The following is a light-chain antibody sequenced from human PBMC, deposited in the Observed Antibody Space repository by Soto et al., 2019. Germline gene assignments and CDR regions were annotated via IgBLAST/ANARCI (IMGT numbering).Light chain of an antibody. J-gene: IGLJ1*01. CDR1: SSNIGSNS. Sequence: QCVLTQPPSASGTPGQRVTISCSGSSSNIGSNSVNWYQQLPGAAPKLLIYSNNQRPSGVPDRFSGSKSGTSASLAISGLQSEDEADYYCAAWDDSLNGREVFGTGTKVTVL. CDR3: AAWDDSLNGREV. CDR2: SNN. V-gene: IGLV1-44*01.